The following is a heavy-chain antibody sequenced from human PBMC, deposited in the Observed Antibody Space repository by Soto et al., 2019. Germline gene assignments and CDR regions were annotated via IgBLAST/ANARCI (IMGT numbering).Heavy chain of an antibody. D-gene: IGHD6-19*01. CDR3: ARYVEEVAGTHYYGMDV. CDR2: INPNSGGT. V-gene: IGHV1-2*04. CDR1: GYTFTGYY. Sequence: GASVKVSCKASGYTFTGYYMHWVRQAPGQGLEWMGWINPNSGGTNYAQKFQGWVTMTRDTSISTAYMELSRLRSDDTAVYYCARYVEEVAGTHYYGMDVWGQGTTVTVSS. J-gene: IGHJ6*02.